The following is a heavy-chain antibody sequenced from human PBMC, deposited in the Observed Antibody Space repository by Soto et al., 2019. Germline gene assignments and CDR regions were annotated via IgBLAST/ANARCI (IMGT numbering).Heavy chain of an antibody. CDR2: IYYSGST. D-gene: IGHD3-10*01. Sequence: SETLSLTCTVSGGSISSGGYYWSWIRQHPGKGLEWIGYIYYSGSTYYNPSLKSRVTISVDTSKNQYALKLSSVTAADTAVYFCAIDTPRITMVRGVIPGGMDVWGQGTTVTVSS. V-gene: IGHV4-31*03. J-gene: IGHJ6*01. CDR3: AIDTPRITMVRGVIPGGMDV. CDR1: GGSISSGGYY.